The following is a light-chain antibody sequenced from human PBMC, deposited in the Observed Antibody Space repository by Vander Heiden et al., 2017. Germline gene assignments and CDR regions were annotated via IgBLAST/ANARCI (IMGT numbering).Light chain of an antibody. J-gene: IGKJ1*01. V-gene: IGKV1-5*01. Sequence: DIQMTQSPSTLSASVGDRVTITCRASQSIGNLLAWSQQKPGRAPKLLIYDASTLETGVPSRFSGSGSGTEFTFTISSLQPDDFAIYYCQRYNTYSRTFGQGTNVEI. CDR1: QSIGNL. CDR2: DAS. CDR3: QRYNTYSRT.